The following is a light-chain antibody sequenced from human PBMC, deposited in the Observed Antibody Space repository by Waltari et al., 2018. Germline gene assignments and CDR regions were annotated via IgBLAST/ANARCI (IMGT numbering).Light chain of an antibody. Sequence: DIQLTQSPSFLSASVGDRVTITCRASQGISTSLAWYQQKSGKAPKLLIYVASTLQSGVPSRFSGSGSGTEFSLTISALQPEDFATYYCQQLYSYPLTFGGGTKV. J-gene: IGKJ4*01. CDR3: QQLYSYPLT. CDR2: VAS. CDR1: QGISTS. V-gene: IGKV1-9*01.